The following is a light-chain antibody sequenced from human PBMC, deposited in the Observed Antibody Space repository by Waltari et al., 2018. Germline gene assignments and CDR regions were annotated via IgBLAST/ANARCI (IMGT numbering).Light chain of an antibody. CDR2: KVN. V-gene: IGLV2-14*01. CDR1: RRYVVFYDF. J-gene: IGLJ3*02. CDR3: SSYTRRSYWV. Sequence: QSALTQPASVSGSPGQSITISSTGTRRYVVFYDFVSWFQQHPANAPKVMIYKVNNRPSGVSNRFSGSKSANTASLTISGLQAEDEADYYCSSYTRRSYWVFGGGTQLTVL.